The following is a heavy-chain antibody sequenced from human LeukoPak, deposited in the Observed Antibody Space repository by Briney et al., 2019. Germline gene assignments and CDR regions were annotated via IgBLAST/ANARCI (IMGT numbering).Heavy chain of an antibody. D-gene: IGHD3-10*01. Sequence: PSETLSLTCTVSGASITSYYWNWIRQPPGKGLEWIGYIYYSGSTSYNPSLKSRVTISVDTSKNQFSLKLTSVTAADTAVYYCARDPGSEGIDYWGQGTLVTVSS. CDR3: ARDPGSEGIDY. J-gene: IGHJ4*02. V-gene: IGHV4-59*01. CDR1: GASITSYY. CDR2: IYYSGST.